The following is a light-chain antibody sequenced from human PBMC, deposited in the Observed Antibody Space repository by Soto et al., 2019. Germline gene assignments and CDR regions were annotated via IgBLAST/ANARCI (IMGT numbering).Light chain of an antibody. CDR3: HKRSNWPRT. CDR2: DAT. Sequence: DSGFTQAPAPLSFKRGESAALSCLPIVSVNIYWAWYQQNHGHAPSLLGSDATNSATGIPLRFSGTGSGTHFTLTISALEPEDSAVYQCHKRSNWPRTFGQGTKVDIK. J-gene: IGKJ1*01. CDR1: VSVNIY. V-gene: IGKV3-11*01.